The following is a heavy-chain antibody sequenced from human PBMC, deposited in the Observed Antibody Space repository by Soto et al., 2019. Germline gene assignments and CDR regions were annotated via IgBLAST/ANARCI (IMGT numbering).Heavy chain of an antibody. CDR2: ISSNGGST. Sequence: GGSLRLSCSASGFTFSSYAMHWVRQAPGKGLEYVSAISSNGGSTYYADSVKGRFTISRDNSKNTLYLQMSSLRAEDTAVFYCVKDRGPAATRMDFYYYYGMDVWGQGTTVTVSS. J-gene: IGHJ6*02. D-gene: IGHD2-2*01. CDR3: VKDRGPAATRMDFYYYYGMDV. V-gene: IGHV3-64D*08. CDR1: GFTFSSYA.